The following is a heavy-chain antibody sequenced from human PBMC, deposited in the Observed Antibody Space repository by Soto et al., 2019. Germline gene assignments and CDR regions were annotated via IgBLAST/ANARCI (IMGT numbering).Heavy chain of an antibody. CDR2: ISWNSGSI. J-gene: IGHJ2*01. CDR1: GFTFDDYA. V-gene: IGHV3-9*01. D-gene: IGHD6-6*01. CDR3: AKDTGSSPDWYFDL. Sequence: EVQLVESGGGLVQPGRSLRLSCAASGFTFDDYAMHWVRQAPGKGLEWVSGISWNSGSIGYADSVKGRFTISRDNAKNSLYLQMNSLRAEDTALYYCAKDTGSSPDWYFDLWGRGTLVTVSS.